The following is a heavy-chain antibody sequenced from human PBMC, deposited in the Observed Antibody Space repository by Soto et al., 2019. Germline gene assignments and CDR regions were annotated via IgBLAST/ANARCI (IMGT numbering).Heavy chain of an antibody. V-gene: IGHV1-3*01. CDR1: GYTFSTSA. CDR2: INAGNGKT. J-gene: IGHJ4*02. Sequence: QVQLVQSGPEVRNPGASVRVSCKATGYTFSTSAIHWVRQAPGQGLEWMGWINAGNGKTKYSQNFQDRVTLTRDTSATTVYMQLSDLKSDDTTLYYCARAGQSRGGDCYATHFDYWGQGTLVTVSS. CDR3: ARAGQSRGGDCYATHFDY. D-gene: IGHD2-21*02.